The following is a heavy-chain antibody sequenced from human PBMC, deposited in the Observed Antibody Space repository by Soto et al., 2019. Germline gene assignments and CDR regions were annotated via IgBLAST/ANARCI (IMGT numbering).Heavy chain of an antibody. CDR2: INHSGST. V-gene: IGHV4-34*01. D-gene: IGHD3-10*01. CDR1: GGSFSGYY. CDR3: AEAAPQGFGELELN. Sequence: QVQLQQWGAGLLKPSETLSLTCAVYGGSFSGYYWSWIRQPPGKGLEWIGEINHSGSTNYNPSLKSRVTISVDTSKNQFSLKLSSVTAADTAVYYCAEAAPQGFGELELNWGQGTLVTVSS. J-gene: IGHJ4*02.